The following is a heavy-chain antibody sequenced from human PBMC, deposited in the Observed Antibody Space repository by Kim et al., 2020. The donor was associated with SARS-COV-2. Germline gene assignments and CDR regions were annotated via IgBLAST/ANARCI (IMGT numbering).Heavy chain of an antibody. CDR2: IYYSGST. D-gene: IGHD3-3*01. J-gene: IGHJ4*02. Sequence: SETLSLTCTVSGGSISSYYWSWIRQPPGKGLEWIGYIYYSGSTNYNPSLKSRVTISVDTSKNQFSLKLSSVTAADTAVYYCARDRGYDFWSGYYTGGYYDSSGYDYWGQGTLVTVSS. CDR3: ARDRGYDFWSGYYTGGYYDSSGYDY. CDR1: GGSISSYY. V-gene: IGHV4-59*13.